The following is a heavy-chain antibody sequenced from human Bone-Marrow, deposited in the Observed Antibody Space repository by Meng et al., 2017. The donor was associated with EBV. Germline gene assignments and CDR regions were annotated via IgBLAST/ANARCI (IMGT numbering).Heavy chain of an antibody. D-gene: IGHD5-24*01. CDR2: INHSGST. J-gene: IGHJ5*02. CDR1: GGAISSYY. V-gene: IGHV4-34*01. CDR3: AREAGLYREPGFDP. Sequence: QVQLQQSGAGLVKPSETLHLTCAVFGGAISSYYWSWIRQPPGKGLEWIGEINHSGSTNYNPSLKSRVTMSVDTSNNQFSLNLNSVTAADTAVYYCAREAGLYREPGFDPWGQGTLVTVSS.